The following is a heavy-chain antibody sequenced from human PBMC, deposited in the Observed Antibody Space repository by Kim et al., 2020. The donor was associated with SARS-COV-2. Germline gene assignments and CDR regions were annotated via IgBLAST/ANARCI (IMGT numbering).Heavy chain of an antibody. D-gene: IGHD3-22*01. CDR3: AREGYYDSSGYPTLGYYYG. CDR1: GGTFSSYA. CDR2: IIPILGIA. V-gene: IGHV1-69*04. J-gene: IGHJ6*01. Sequence: SVKVSCKASGGTFSSYAISWVRQSPGQGLEWMGRIIPILGIANYAQKFQGRVTITADKSTSTAYMELSSLRSEDTAVYYFAREGYYDSSGYPTLGYYYG.